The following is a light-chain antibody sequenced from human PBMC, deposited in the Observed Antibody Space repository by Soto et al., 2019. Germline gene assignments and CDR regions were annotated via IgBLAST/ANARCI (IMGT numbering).Light chain of an antibody. CDR1: QSISRS. CDR2: DAS. CDR3: QQYSDFLIS. V-gene: IGKV1-5*01. Sequence: DIQMTQSPSTLSASVGDRVTITCRASQSISRSLAWYQQKPGKAPSLLIYDASSLEGGVPSRFSGSGFGTEFTLTHTPLQTSDFATYYCQQYSDFLISFGPGTTVDFK. J-gene: IGKJ3*01.